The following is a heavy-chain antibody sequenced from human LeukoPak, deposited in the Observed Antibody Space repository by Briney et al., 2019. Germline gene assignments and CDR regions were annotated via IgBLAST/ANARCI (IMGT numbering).Heavy chain of an antibody. V-gene: IGHV5-51*01. J-gene: IGHJ4*02. D-gene: IGHD4-4*01. CDR2: IYPDDSDT. Sequence: GESLKISCKGSGYSFTNYWIGWVRQMPGKGLEWMGIIYPDDSDTRYSPSFQGQVTISADKSISSAYLQWSSLKASDTAMYYCARLPTYSIRDYSSFDYWGQGTLVTVSS. CDR3: ARLPTYSIRDYSSFDY. CDR1: GYSFTNYW.